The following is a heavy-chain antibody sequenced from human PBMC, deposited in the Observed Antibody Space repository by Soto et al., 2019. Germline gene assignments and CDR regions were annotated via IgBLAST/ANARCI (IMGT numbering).Heavy chain of an antibody. Sequence: QVQLVESGGGVVQPGRSLRLSCAASGFTFSSYGMHWVRQAPGKGLEWVAVISYDGSNKYYADSVKGRFTISRDNSKNTLYLQMNSLRAEDTAVYYCAKDQFYDYYDSSGYHGGVLQYWGQGTLVTVSS. CDR2: ISYDGSNK. J-gene: IGHJ4*02. CDR3: AKDQFYDYYDSSGYHGGVLQY. D-gene: IGHD3-22*01. V-gene: IGHV3-30*18. CDR1: GFTFSSYG.